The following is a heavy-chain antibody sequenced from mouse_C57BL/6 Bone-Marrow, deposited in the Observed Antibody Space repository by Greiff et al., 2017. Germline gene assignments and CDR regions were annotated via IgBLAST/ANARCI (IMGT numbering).Heavy chain of an antibody. D-gene: IGHD2-4*01. CDR1: GYTFTSYG. CDR3: ARGYYDYGGDYFDY. V-gene: IGHV1-81*01. J-gene: IGHJ2*01. Sequence: QVQLQQSGAELARPGASVKLSCKASGYTFTSYGISWVKQRTGQGLEWIGEIYPRSGNTYYNEKFKGKATLTADKSSSTAYMELRSLTSEDSAVYFGARGYYDYGGDYFDYWGQGTTLTVSS. CDR2: IYPRSGNT.